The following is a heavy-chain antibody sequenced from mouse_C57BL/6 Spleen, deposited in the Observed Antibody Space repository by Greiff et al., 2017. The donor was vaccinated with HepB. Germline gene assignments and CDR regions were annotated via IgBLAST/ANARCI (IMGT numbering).Heavy chain of an antibody. J-gene: IGHJ4*01. V-gene: IGHV14-1*01. D-gene: IGHD1-1*01. CDR1: GFNIKDYY. CDR2: IDPEDGDT. Sequence: VHVKQSGAELVRPGASVKLSCTASGFNIKDYYMHWVKQRPEQGLEWIGRIDPEDGDTEYAPKFQGKATMTADTSSNTAYLQLSSLTSEDTAVYYCTTNYYGSSYYAMDYWGQGTSVTVSS. CDR3: TTNYYGSSYYAMDY.